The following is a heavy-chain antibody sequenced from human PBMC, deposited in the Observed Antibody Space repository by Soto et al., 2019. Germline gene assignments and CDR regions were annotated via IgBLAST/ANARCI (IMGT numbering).Heavy chain of an antibody. D-gene: IGHD2-15*01. CDR1: GYSFTSYW. J-gene: IGHJ6*02. Sequence: GDSLKISCKGSGYSFTSYWIGWVRQMPGKGLEWMGIIYPGDSDTRYSPSFQGQVTISADKSISTAYLQWSSLKASDTAMYYCAAGYCSGGSCYLGGYYYYGMDVWGQGTTVTVSS. CDR3: AAGYCSGGSCYLGGYYYYGMDV. V-gene: IGHV5-51*01. CDR2: IYPGDSDT.